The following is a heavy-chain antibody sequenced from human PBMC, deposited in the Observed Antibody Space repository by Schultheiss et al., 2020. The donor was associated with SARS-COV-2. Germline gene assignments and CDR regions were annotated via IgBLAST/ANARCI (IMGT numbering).Heavy chain of an antibody. V-gene: IGHV4-31*01. J-gene: IGHJ6*02. CDR1: GGSISSSNYY. D-gene: IGHD2-15*01. CDR2: IYFSGIT. CDR3: ARVRRGYCSGGSCYSPFRPYYYYYGMDV. Sequence: SQTLSLTCTVSGGSISSSNYYWSWVRQYPGKGLEWIGYIYFSGITYYNPSLKSQSTISIDRFKNQFSLKLSSVTAADTAVYYCARVRRGYCSGGSCYSPFRPYYYYYGMDVWGQGTLVTVSS.